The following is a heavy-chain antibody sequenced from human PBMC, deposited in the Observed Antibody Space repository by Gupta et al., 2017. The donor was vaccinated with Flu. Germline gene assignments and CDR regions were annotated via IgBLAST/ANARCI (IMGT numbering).Heavy chain of an antibody. V-gene: IGHV7-4-1*02. CDR2: INTNSGNP. Sequence: GWINTNSGNPTYAQGFTGRFVFSLDTSVDTAFLQISSLKAEDTAVYFCARGVSMVQKRHFDYWGQGTLVTVSS. D-gene: IGHD1-1*01. CDR3: ARGVSMVQKRHFDY. J-gene: IGHJ4*02.